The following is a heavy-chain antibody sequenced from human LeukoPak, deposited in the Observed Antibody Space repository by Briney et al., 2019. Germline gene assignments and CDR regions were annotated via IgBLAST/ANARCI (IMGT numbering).Heavy chain of an antibody. J-gene: IGHJ4*02. CDR3: ARRKYSGSSQFDY. CDR1: GGSISSYY. V-gene: IGHV4-59*01. D-gene: IGHD1-26*01. CDR2: IYYGGRT. Sequence: PSETLSLTCTVSGGSISSYYWSWIRQPPGKGLEWIGYIYYGGRTNYNPALKSRVTISVDTSKNQFSLKLRSVTAADTAVYYCARRKYSGSSQFDYWGQGTLVTVSS.